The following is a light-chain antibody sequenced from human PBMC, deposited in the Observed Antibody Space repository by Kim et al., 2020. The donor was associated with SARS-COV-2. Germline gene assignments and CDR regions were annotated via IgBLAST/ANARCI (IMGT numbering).Light chain of an antibody. CDR1: SGSIASYF. V-gene: IGLV6-57*01. CDR2: EDK. Sequence: GKTIIISCTRSSGSIASYFVQWYQQRPGSSPTTVIYEDKQRPSGVPDRFSGSIDTSSNSASLTISGLKTEDEADYYCQSFDTSNWVFGGGTQLTVL. CDR3: QSFDTSNWV. J-gene: IGLJ3*02.